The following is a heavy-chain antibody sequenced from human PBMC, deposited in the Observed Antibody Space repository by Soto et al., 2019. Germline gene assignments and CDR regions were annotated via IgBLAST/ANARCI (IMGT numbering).Heavy chain of an antibody. CDR3: ARVSMRGVLEVLSWGRAYYFDS. CDR2: MNPNSGNT. V-gene: IGHV1-8*01. D-gene: IGHD7-27*01. Sequence: ASVKVSCKASGYTFTSYDINWVRQATGQGLEWMGWMNPNSGNTGYAQKFQGRVTMTRNTSISTAYMELSSLRSEDTAVYYCARVSMRGVLEVLSWGRAYYFDSWGQGTLVTVSS. J-gene: IGHJ4*02. CDR1: GYTFTSYD.